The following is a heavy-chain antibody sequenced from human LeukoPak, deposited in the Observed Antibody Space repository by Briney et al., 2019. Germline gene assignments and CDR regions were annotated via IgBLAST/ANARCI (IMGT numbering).Heavy chain of an antibody. CDR1: GFTFSTYA. Sequence: GGSLRLSCAASGFTFSTYAMNWVRQAPGKGLEWVSYISSGGSTIYYTDSVRGRFTISRDNAKNSLYLQMNSLRAEDTAVYYCARDYDTNSGHWFDPWGQGTLVTVSS. CDR2: ISSGGSTI. V-gene: IGHV3-48*01. D-gene: IGHD2-8*01. CDR3: ARDYDTNSGHWFDP. J-gene: IGHJ5*02.